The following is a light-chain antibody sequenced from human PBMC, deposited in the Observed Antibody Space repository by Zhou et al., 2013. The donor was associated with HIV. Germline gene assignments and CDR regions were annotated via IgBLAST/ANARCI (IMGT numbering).Light chain of an antibody. J-gene: IGKJ4*01. Sequence: DVVMTQSPLSLPVTLGQPASISCRSSQSLVYGDGNTFLNWFHQRPGQSPRRLIYKVSKRDSGVPDRISGSGSGTDFTLEISRVEAEDVGVYYCMQGTHWPLTFGEGTKVEIK. CDR3: MQGTHWPLT. CDR2: KVS. V-gene: IGKV2-30*01. CDR1: QSLVYGDGNTF.